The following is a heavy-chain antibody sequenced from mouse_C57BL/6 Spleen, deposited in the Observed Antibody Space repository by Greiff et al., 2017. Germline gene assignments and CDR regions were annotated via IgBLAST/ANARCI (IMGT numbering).Heavy chain of an antibody. V-gene: IGHV1-82*01. CDR2: LYPGDGDT. J-gene: IGHJ2*01. D-gene: IGHD3-3*01. Sequence: QVQLQQSGPELVKPGASVKISCKASGYAFSSSWMNWVKQRPGKGLEWIGRLYPGDGDTNYNGKFKGKATLTADKSSSTAYMQLSSLTSEDSAVYVCARGGLVSFDYGGQGTTLTVSS. CDR1: GYAFSSSW. CDR3: ARGGLVSFDY.